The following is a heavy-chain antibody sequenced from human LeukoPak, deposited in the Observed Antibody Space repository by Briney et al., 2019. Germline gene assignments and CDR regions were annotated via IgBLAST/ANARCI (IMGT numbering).Heavy chain of an antibody. CDR2: ISDSGGST. CDR1: GFLFRSYG. D-gene: IGHD3-9*01. CDR3: AKDSPWKYYDSTGFSGY. J-gene: IGHJ4*02. Sequence: GGSLRLSCAASGFLFRSYGMSWVRQAPGKGLEGVSGISDSGGSTFYADSVKGRFTISRDNSKNTMYLQMNSLSAEDTALYYCAKDSPWKYYDSTGFSGYWGQGTLVTVSS. V-gene: IGHV3-23*01.